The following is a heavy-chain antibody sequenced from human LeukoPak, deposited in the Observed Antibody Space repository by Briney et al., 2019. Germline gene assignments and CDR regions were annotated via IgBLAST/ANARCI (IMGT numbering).Heavy chain of an antibody. Sequence: GGSLRLSCAASGFTFSSYSMNWVRQAPGKGLEWVSYISSSSSTIYYADSVKGRFTISRDNAKNSLYLQMNSLRAEDTAVYYCARVSLPYRLNYFDYWGQGTLVTVSS. D-gene: IGHD4-11*01. CDR3: ARVSLPYRLNYFDY. V-gene: IGHV3-48*04. CDR1: GFTFSSYS. CDR2: ISSSSSTI. J-gene: IGHJ4*02.